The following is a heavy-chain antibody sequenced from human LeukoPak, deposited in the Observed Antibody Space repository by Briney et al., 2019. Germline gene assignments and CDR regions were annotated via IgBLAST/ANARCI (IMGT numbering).Heavy chain of an antibody. CDR1: GGSFSGYY. CDR3: ARSRAFDY. CDR2: INHSGST. D-gene: IGHD3-10*01. Sequence: KSSETLSLTSAVYGGSFSGYYWSWIRQPPGKGLGWIGEINHSGSTNYNPSLKSRVTISVDTSKNQFSLKLSSVTAADTAVYYCARSRAFDYWGQGTLVTVSS. V-gene: IGHV4-34*01. J-gene: IGHJ4*02.